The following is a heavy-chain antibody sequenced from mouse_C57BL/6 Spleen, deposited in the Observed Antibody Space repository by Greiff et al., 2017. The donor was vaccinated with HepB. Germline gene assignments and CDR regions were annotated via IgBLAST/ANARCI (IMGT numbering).Heavy chain of an antibody. V-gene: IGHV1-22*01. CDR2: INPNNGGT. J-gene: IGHJ4*01. CDR1: GYTFTDYN. D-gene: IGHD1-1*01. Sequence: EVQVVESGPELVKPGASVKMSCKASGYTFTDYNMHWVKQSHGKSLEWIGYINPNNGGTSYNPKFKGKATLTVNKSSSTAYMELRSLPSEDSAVYYCARVSYYYGPAYYAIDYWGQGTSVTVSS. CDR3: ARVSYYYGPAYYAIDY.